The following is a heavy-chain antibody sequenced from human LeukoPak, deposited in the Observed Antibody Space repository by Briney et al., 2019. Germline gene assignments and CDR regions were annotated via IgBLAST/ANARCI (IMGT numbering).Heavy chain of an antibody. V-gene: IGHV4-59*01. CDR1: GGSISSYY. CDR2: IYYSGST. CDR3: ARAGDILTGYYIWAFDI. D-gene: IGHD3-9*01. Sequence: PSEALSLTCTVSGGSISSYYWSWIRQPPGKGLEWIGYIYYSGSTNYNPSLKSRVTISVDTSKNQFSLKLSSVTAADTAVYYCARAGDILTGYYIWAFDIWGQGTMVTVSS. J-gene: IGHJ3*02.